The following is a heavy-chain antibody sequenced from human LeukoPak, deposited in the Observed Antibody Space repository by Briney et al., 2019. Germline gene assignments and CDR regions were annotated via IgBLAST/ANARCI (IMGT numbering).Heavy chain of an antibody. CDR2: TYYSGST. CDR3: ARPYYYDSRIDP. J-gene: IGHJ5*02. Sequence: SQTLSLTCTVSGVSISSGDYYWSWIRQPPGKGPEWIGYTYYSGSTYYNPSLKSRVTISVDTSKNQFSLKLSSVTAADTAVYYCARPYYYDSRIDPWGQGTRVTVSS. CDR1: GVSISSGDYY. V-gene: IGHV4-30-4*01. D-gene: IGHD3-22*01.